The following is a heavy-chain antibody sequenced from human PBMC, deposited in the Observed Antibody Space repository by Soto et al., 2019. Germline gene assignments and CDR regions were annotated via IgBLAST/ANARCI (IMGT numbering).Heavy chain of an antibody. CDR3: ARGLPLRERGMAVDY. V-gene: IGHV4-61*08. CDR1: GGSISSGGYS. CDR2: IYYSGST. J-gene: IGHJ4*02. Sequence: SETLSLTCAVSGGSISSGGYSWSWIRQPPGKGLEWIGYIYYSGSTNYNPSLKSRVTISVDTSKNQFSLKLSSVTAADTAVYYCARGLPLRERGMAVDYWGQGTLVTVSS. D-gene: IGHD1-26*01.